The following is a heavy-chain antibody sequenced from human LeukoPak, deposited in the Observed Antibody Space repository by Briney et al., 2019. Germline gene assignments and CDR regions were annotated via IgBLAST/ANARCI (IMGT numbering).Heavy chain of an antibody. CDR2: ISSSGSTI. CDR3: ARQRRLQTYYYDSSGYPLFSEAFDI. D-gene: IGHD3-22*01. V-gene: IGHV3-48*03. J-gene: IGHJ3*02. Sequence: PGGSLRLSCAASGFTFSSYEMNWVRQAPGKGLEWVSYISSSGSTIYYADSVKGRFTISRDNAKNSLYLQMNSLRAEDTAVYYCARQRRLQTYYYDSSGYPLFSEAFDIWGQGTMVTVSS. CDR1: GFTFSSYE.